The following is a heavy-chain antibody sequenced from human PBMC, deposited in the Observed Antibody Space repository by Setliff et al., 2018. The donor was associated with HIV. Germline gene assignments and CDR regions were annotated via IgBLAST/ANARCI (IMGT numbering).Heavy chain of an antibody. CDR3: ARYKADSSGYYYSHYYYYMDV. J-gene: IGHJ6*03. Sequence: SLKVSCKASGGTFSSYAISWVRQAPGQGLEWMGGIIPILGIANYAQKFQGRVTITADKSTSTAYMELSSLRSEDTAVYYCARYKADSSGYYYSHYYYYMDVWGKGTTVTVSS. CDR2: IIPILGIA. CDR1: GGTFSSYA. D-gene: IGHD3-22*01. V-gene: IGHV1-69*10.